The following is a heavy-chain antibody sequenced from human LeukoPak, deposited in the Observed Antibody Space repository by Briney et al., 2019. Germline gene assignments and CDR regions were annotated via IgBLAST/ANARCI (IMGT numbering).Heavy chain of an antibody. V-gene: IGHV3-23*01. CDR3: VKLVGVGELFWGHFLEDF. CDR2: MSDSGTNT. J-gene: IGHJ4*02. CDR1: GFTFSAYG. D-gene: IGHD3-10*01. Sequence: GGSLRLSCGASGFTFSAYGMTWVRQAPGKGLEWVSGMSDSGTNTYYADSVKGRFTISRDNSKNTLYLQMNSLRAEDTAVYYCVKLVGVGELFWGHFLEDFWGQGTLVTVSS.